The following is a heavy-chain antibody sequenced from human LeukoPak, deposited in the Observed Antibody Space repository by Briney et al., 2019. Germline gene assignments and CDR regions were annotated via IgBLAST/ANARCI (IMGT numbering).Heavy chain of an antibody. V-gene: IGHV3-23*01. CDR1: GFTFSSFA. Sequence: GGSLRLSCAASGFTFSSFAMSWVRQAPGKGLEWISVISASGGSTYYADSVKGRFTISRDDSKNTLYLQMNSLRAEDTAVYYCARGVDYYDSSGTIDYWGQGTLVTVSS. D-gene: IGHD3-22*01. J-gene: IGHJ4*02. CDR3: ARGVDYYDSSGTIDY. CDR2: ISASGGST.